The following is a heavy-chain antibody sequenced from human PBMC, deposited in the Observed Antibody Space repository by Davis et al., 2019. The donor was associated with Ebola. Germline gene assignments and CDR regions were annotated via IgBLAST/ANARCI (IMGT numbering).Heavy chain of an antibody. V-gene: IGHV4-4*09. Sequence: MPSETLSLTCTVSMGSISDYYWTWIRQAPGKGLEWIAYIYATGSTSYSPSLKSRVIISVDTSKNQFSLRLTSVTAADTAVYYCARLNGYDLAFDYWGQGALVTVSS. CDR1: MGSISDYY. CDR2: IYATGST. D-gene: IGHD5-12*01. CDR3: ARLNGYDLAFDY. J-gene: IGHJ4*02.